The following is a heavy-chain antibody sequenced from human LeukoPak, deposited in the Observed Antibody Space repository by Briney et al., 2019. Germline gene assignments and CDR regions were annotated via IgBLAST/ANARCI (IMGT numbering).Heavy chain of an antibody. Sequence: SVKVSCKASGGTFSSYAISWVRQAPGQGLEWMGGIIPIFGTANYAQKFQGRVTITADESTSTAYMDLSSLRSEDTAVYYCARDSPDIVVVPAAWGGMDVWGKGTTVTVSS. J-gene: IGHJ6*04. CDR1: GGTFSSYA. D-gene: IGHD2-2*01. CDR2: IIPIFGTA. CDR3: ARDSPDIVVVPAAWGGMDV. V-gene: IGHV1-69*13.